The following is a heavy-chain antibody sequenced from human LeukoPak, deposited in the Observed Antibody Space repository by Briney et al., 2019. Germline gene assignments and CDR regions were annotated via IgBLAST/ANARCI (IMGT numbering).Heavy chain of an antibody. J-gene: IGHJ4*02. CDR2: INPSGGST. CDR3: AREFIRAFDY. CDR1: GYTFTSYG. V-gene: IGHV1-46*01. D-gene: IGHD3-16*01. Sequence: ASVKVSCKASGYTFTSYGISWVRQAPGQGLEWMGIINPSGGSTSYAQKFQGRVTVTRDTPTSTVYMELSSLRSEDTAVYYCAREFIRAFDYWGQGTLVTVSS.